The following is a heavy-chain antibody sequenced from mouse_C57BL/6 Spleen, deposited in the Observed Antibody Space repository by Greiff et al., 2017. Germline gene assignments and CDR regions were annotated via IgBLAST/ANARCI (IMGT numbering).Heavy chain of an antibody. CDR3: AREFITTPFDY. J-gene: IGHJ2*01. Sequence: QVQLQQSGAELARPGASVKLSCKASGYTFTSYGISWVKQRTGQGLEWIGEIYPRSGNTYYNEKFKGKATLTADKSSSTAYMELRSLTSEDSAVYFCAREFITTPFDYWGQGTTLTVSS. CDR2: IYPRSGNT. D-gene: IGHD1-1*01. CDR1: GYTFTSYG. V-gene: IGHV1-81*01.